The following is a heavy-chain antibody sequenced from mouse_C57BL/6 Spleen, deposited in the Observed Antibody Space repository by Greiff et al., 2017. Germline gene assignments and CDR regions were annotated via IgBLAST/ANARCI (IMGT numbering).Heavy chain of an antibody. J-gene: IGHJ3*01. Sequence: QVQLQQSGAELVKPGASVKISCKASGYAFSSYWMNWVKQRPGKGLEWIGQIYPGDGDTNYNGKFKGKATLTADKSSSTAYMQLSSLTSEDAAVYCCARRTQLGGFAYWGQGTLVTVSA. D-gene: IGHD4-1*02. CDR3: ARRTQLGGFAY. CDR2: IYPGDGDT. V-gene: IGHV1-80*01. CDR1: GYAFSSYW.